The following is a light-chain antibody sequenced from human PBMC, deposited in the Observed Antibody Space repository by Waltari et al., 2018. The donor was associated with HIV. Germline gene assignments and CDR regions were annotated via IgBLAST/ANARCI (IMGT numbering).Light chain of an antibody. CDR3: QQYANFPWT. J-gene: IGKJ1*01. Sequence: EIQMTQSPTSVAATVGDRVTITCRASRDFSNHLNWYQQKPGPAPQLLIYDASNVETGIPSRFSGSGSGTDFTFTISSLQPEDSAIYSCQQYANFPWTFGQGTRVEIK. V-gene: IGKV1-33*01. CDR2: DAS. CDR1: RDFSNH.